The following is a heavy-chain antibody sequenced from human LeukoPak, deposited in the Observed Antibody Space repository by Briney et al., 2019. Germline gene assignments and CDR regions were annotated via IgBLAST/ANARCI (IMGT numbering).Heavy chain of an antibody. CDR1: GYTFSSLA. CDR2: ISVYNVNT. V-gene: IGHV1-18*01. Sequence: ASVKVSCKASGYTFSSLAMNWVRQAPGQGLEWMGWISVYNVNTNYAQKLQGRVTMTTDTSTSTVYMELRSLRSDDTAVYYCARDYSGYDGFDYWGQGTLVTVSS. J-gene: IGHJ4*02. D-gene: IGHD5-12*01. CDR3: ARDYSGYDGFDY.